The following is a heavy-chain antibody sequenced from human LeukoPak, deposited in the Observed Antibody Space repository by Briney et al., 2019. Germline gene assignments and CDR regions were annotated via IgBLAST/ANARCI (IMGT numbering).Heavy chain of an antibody. D-gene: IGHD5-18*01. V-gene: IGHV1-69*04. CDR2: IIPVLNIT. CDR3: ARDQGLTAPPPYGLDV. Sequence: SVKVSCKTSGGTFSSSAITWVRQAPGQGLEWMGRIIPVLNITSYAQKFQGRVTITADTSTSTVYMELSSLRSEETAVYYCARDQGLTAPPPYGLDVWGQGTMVIVSS. J-gene: IGHJ6*02. CDR1: GGTFSSSA.